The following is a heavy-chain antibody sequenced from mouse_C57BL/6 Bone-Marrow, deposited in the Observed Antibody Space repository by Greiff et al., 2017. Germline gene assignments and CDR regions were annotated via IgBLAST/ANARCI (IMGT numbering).Heavy chain of an antibody. D-gene: IGHD1-1*01. CDR3: ARGPYYGSSLFDY. CDR2: IYPGSGST. CDR1: GYTFTSYW. J-gene: IGHJ2*01. Sequence: VQLQQPGAELVKPGASVKMSCKASGYTFTSYWITWVKQRPGQGLEWIGDIYPGSGSTNYNEKFKSKATLTVDTSSSTAYMQLSSLTSEDSAVYYCARGPYYGSSLFDYWGQGTTLTVAS. V-gene: IGHV1-55*01.